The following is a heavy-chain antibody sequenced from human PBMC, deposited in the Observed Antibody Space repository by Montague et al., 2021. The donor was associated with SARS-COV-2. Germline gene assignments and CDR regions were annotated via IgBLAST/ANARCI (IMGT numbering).Heavy chain of an antibody. J-gene: IGHJ4*02. CDR2: IYYSGST. CDR3: ARQFSREKWVDY. D-gene: IGHD1-26*01. CDR1: GGSISSSSYY. Sequence: SDTLSLTCTVSGGSISSSSYYWGWFHQPPGKGLEWIGSIYYSGSTYCNPSLKSRVTISVDTSKNQFSLKLSSVTAADTAVYYCARQFSREKWVDYWGQGTLVTVSS. V-gene: IGHV4-39*01.